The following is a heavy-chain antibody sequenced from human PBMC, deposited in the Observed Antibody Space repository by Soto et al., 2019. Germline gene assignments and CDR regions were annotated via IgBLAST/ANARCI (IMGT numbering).Heavy chain of an antibody. V-gene: IGHV4-39*01. CDR3: ARHGVDYGDYASYYYYGMDV. J-gene: IGHJ6*02. CDR1: GGSISSSNYY. D-gene: IGHD4-17*01. Sequence: QLQLQESGPGLVKPSETLSLTCTVSGGSISSSNYYWGWIRQPPGKGLEWIAMIYFSGSAYYNPSLKSRVTISIDTSKNQCSLRLNSVTAADTAVYYCARHGVDYGDYASYYYYGMDVWGRGTTVSVSS. CDR2: IYFSGSA.